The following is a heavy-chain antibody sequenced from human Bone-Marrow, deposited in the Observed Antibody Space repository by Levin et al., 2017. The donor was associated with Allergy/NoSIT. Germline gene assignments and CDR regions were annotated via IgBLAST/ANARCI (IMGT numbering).Heavy chain of an antibody. D-gene: IGHD6-19*01. Sequence: GGSLRLSCAASGFTFDDYAMHWVRQAPGKGLEWVSGISWNSGSIGYADSVKGRFTISRDNAKNSLYLQMNSLRAEDTALYYCAKDSVGVAGTSYSFDYWGQGTLVTVSS. CDR3: AKDSVGVAGTSYSFDY. CDR1: GFTFDDYA. J-gene: IGHJ4*02. V-gene: IGHV3-9*01. CDR2: ISWNSGSI.